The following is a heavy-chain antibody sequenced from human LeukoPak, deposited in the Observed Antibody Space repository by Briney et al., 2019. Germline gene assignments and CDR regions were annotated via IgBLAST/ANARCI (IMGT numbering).Heavy chain of an antibody. J-gene: IGHJ4*02. CDR3: TRFLRVRRGSDGYFFDY. Sequence: NPGGSLRLSCAASGFTFSNYAMHWIRQAPGKGLEWVAAISYDARIEHYADSVKGRFTISRDNSKNTLYLQMTSLRTEDTAVYYCTRFLRVRRGSDGYFFDYWGQGTLVTVSS. V-gene: IGHV3-30*04. D-gene: IGHD5-12*01. CDR1: GFTFSNYA. CDR2: ISYDARIE.